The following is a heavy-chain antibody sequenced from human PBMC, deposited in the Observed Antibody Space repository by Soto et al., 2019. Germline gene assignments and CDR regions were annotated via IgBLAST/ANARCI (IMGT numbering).Heavy chain of an antibody. CDR2: ISWNSGSI. J-gene: IGHJ4*02. V-gene: IGHV3-9*01. Sequence: EVQLVESGGGLVQPGRSLRLSCAASGFTFDDYAMHWVRQAPGKGLEWVSGISWNSGSIGYADSVKGRFTISRDNAKNSLYLQMNSLRAEDTALYYCAKGSVGRRDYCSSTSCYIGPVLGWGQGTLVTVSS. CDR3: AKGSVGRRDYCSSTSCYIGPVLG. CDR1: GFTFDDYA. D-gene: IGHD2-2*02.